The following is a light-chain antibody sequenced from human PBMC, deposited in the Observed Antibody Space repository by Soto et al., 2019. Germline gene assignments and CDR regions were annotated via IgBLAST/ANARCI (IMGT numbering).Light chain of an antibody. CDR2: GVS. CDR1: SSDVGGYNY. CDR3: SSYTSSTTPLYV. J-gene: IGLJ1*01. Sequence: SALTQPASVSGSPGQSITISCTGTSSDVGGYNYVSWYQQHPGKAPKLMIYGVSNRPSGVSDRFSGSKSGNTASLTISGLQAEDEADYYCSSYTSSTTPLYVFGTGTKVTVL. V-gene: IGLV2-14*01.